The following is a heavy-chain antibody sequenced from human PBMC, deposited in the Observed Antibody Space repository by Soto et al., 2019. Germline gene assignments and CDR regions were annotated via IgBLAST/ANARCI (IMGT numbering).Heavy chain of an antibody. J-gene: IGHJ5*01. V-gene: IGHV4-59*01. CDR3: ASMIGDPVLSFDS. D-gene: IGHD3-10*02. CDR1: GGSISSYY. Sequence: QVQLQESGPGLVKPSETLSLTCTVPGGSISSYYWSWIRQPPGKGLEWIGFIFYSGSTSYNPSLKSRVTISIDTSEYQFSLKRNSVTAADTAVYYCASMIGDPVLSFDSWGQGTLVAVSS. CDR2: IFYSGST.